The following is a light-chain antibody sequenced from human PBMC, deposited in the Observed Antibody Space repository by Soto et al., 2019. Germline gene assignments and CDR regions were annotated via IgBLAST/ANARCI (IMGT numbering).Light chain of an antibody. CDR2: GAS. V-gene: IGKV3-15*01. CDR1: QSVSSN. J-gene: IGKJ3*01. Sequence: EIVMTQSPATLSVSPGERATLSCRASQSVSSNLAWYQQKPGQAPRLLIYGASTRATGFPARFSGSGSGTEFTLTISSLQSEDFAVYYCQQYHNWPRTFGPGNKVDIK. CDR3: QQYHNWPRT.